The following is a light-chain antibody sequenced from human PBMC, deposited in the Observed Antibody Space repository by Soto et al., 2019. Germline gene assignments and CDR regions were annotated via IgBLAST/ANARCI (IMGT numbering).Light chain of an antibody. J-gene: IGKJ4*01. CDR3: Q. CDR2: GAS. V-gene: IGKV3-20*01. CDR1: QSVSSSY. Sequence: EIVLTQSPGTLSLSPGERATLSCRASQSVSSSYLAWYQQKPGQAPRLLIYGASSRATGIPDRFSGSGSGTDFTLTISRLEPEDFAVYYSQFGGGTKVEIK.